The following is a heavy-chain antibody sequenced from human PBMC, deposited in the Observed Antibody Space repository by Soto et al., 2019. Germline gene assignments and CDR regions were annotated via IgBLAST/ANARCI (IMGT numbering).Heavy chain of an antibody. CDR3: AKVHDRDMAA. CDR2: ISWNSGSL. V-gene: IGHV3-9*01. CDR1: GFTFDDYA. J-gene: IGHJ6*02. Sequence: EVQLVESGGGLVQPGRSLRLSCAASGFTFDDYAMRWVRQGPGKVLEWFPGISWNSGSLGYADSVKGRFTISRDNARNSLSLQMNSLRAEETELYYCAKVHDRDMAAWGQGTTVTVSS. D-gene: IGHD3-3*01.